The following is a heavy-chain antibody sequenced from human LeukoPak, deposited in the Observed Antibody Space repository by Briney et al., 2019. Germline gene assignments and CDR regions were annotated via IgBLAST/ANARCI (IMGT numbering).Heavy chain of an antibody. J-gene: IGHJ5*02. V-gene: IGHV6-1*01. D-gene: IGHD1-1*01. Sequence: SQTLSLTCAISGDSVSSNSAAWNWIRQSPSRGLEWLGRTYYRSKWYNDYAVSVKSRITINPDTSKNQFSLQLNSVTPEDTAVYYCARDTSGEYNWNDASWFVPWGQGTLVTVSS. CDR3: ARDTSGEYNWNDASWFVP. CDR1: GDSVSSNSAA. CDR2: TYYRSKWYN.